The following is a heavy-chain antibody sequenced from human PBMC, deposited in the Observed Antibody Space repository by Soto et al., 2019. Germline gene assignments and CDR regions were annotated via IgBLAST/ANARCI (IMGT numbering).Heavy chain of an antibody. CDR1: GFTFSSYS. J-gene: IGHJ4*02. CDR2: ISSSSSYI. D-gene: IGHD2-2*01. V-gene: IGHV3-21*01. CDR3: ARDLGVVVVSAAKVFDY. Sequence: GGSLRLSCAASGFTFSSYSMNWVRQAPGKGLEWVSSISSSSSYIYYADSVKGRFTISRDNAKNSLYLQMNSLRAEDTAVYYCARDLGVVVVSAAKVFDYWGQGTLVTVSS.